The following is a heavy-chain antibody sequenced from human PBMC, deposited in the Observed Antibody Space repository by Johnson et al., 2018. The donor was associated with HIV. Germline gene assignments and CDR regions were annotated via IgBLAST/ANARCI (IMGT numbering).Heavy chain of an antibody. CDR3: ARAPHDAFDV. J-gene: IGHJ3*01. CDR2: ISFDGSTK. Sequence: QVQLVESGGGVVQPGRSMRLSCAASGLNFSDYSMHWVRQAPGKGLEWVAVISFDGSTKYYADSVKGRLTISRDNSNNTLYLQMNSLRDEDTAVYYCARAPHDAFDVWGQGTMVTVSS. V-gene: IGHV3-30*04. CDR1: GLNFSDYS.